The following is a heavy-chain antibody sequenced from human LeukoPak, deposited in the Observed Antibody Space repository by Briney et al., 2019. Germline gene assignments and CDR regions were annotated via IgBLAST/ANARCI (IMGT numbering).Heavy chain of an antibody. CDR1: GYTFTNYW. J-gene: IGHJ4*02. CDR2: IYPGDSDT. D-gene: IGHD6-13*01. V-gene: IGHV5-51*01. Sequence: GESLKISCKASGYTFTNYWIGWVRQIPGKGLEWMGIIYPGDSDTRYSPSFQGQVTISADKSISTAYLQWSSLKASDAAMYYCARLMDSYGIAAAAQGADYWGQGTLVTVSS. CDR3: ARLMDSYGIAAAAQGADY.